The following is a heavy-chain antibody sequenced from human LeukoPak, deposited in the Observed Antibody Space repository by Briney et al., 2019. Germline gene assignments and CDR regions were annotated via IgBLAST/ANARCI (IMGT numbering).Heavy chain of an antibody. J-gene: IGHJ4*02. CDR3: ARAMVAGHSTGGYFDY. CDR1: GFTLSSYW. V-gene: IGHV3-7*03. CDR2: IKQDGSEK. Sequence: PGGSLRLSCAASGFTLSSYWMSWVRQAPGKGLEWVANIKQDGSEKYYVDSVKGRFTISRDNAKNSLYLQMNSLRVEDTAVYYCARAMVAGHSTGGYFDYWGQGTLVTVSS. D-gene: IGHD6-19*01.